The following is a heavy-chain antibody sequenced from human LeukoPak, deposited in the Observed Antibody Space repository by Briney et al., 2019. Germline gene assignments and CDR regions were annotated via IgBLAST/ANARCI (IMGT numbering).Heavy chain of an antibody. CDR3: ARDPGTLATYFDH. CDR2: ISGSGGST. CDR1: GFTFSSYA. D-gene: IGHD6-13*01. Sequence: GGSLRLSCAASGFTFSSYAMSWVRQAPGKGLEWVSAISGSGGSTYYADSVKGRFTISRDDSKNTLYLQMNSLRAEDTAIYYCARDPGTLATYFDHWGPGTLVTVSS. V-gene: IGHV3-23*01. J-gene: IGHJ4*02.